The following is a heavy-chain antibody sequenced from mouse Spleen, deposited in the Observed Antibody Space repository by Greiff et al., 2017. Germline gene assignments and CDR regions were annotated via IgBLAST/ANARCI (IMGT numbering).Heavy chain of an antibody. Sequence: QVQLKQPGAELVKPGASVKMSCKASGYTFTSYWITWVKQRPGQGLEWIGDIYPGSGSTNYNEKFKSKATLTVDTSSSTAYMQLSSLTSEDSAVYYCACGSSYVRYWYFDVWGAGTTVTVSS. CDR3: ACGSSYVRYWYFDV. CDR2: IYPGSGST. D-gene: IGHD1-1*01. V-gene: IGHV1-55*01. CDR1: GYTFTSYW. J-gene: IGHJ1*01.